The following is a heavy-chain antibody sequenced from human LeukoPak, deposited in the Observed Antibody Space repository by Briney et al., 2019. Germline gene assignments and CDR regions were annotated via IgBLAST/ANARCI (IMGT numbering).Heavy chain of an antibody. V-gene: IGHV3-7*01. CDR3: ARDRRDGYNVLDY. Sequence: GGSLRLSCAASGFTFSTYWMTWVRQAPEKGLEWVANMKQDGSETYYVDSVKGRFTISRDNAKNSLYLQMNSLRAEDTAMYYCARDRRDGYNVLDYWGQGTLVTVSS. J-gene: IGHJ4*02. CDR1: GFTFSTYW. CDR2: MKQDGSET. D-gene: IGHD5-24*01.